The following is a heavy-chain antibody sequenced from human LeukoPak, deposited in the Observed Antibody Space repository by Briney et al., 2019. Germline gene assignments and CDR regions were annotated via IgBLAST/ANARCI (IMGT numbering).Heavy chain of an antibody. D-gene: IGHD6-19*01. CDR1: GFTFSSYS. CDR3: ARLAYSSSPW. J-gene: IGHJ4*02. V-gene: IGHV3-30*03. Sequence: GGSLRLSCAASGFTFSSYSMNWVRQAPGKGLEWVAVISYDGSNKYYADSVKGRFTISRDNSKNTLYLQMNSLRAEDTAVYYCARLAYSSSPWWGQGTLVTVSS. CDR2: ISYDGSNK.